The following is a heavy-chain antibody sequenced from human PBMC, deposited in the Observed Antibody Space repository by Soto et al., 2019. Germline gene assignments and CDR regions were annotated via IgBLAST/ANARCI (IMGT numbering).Heavy chain of an antibody. CDR1: SFTFSNSW. V-gene: IGHV3-15*07. Sequence: EVQLVESGGGLVKPGGSLRLSCAASSFTFSNSWMNWVRQAPGKGLEWVGRIKSKTDGGTIDYAAPVKGRFTISRDDSKNTLFLQMNSLKTAETAMYYCTTIGSSWGAWGQGTLVTVSS. CDR2: IKSKTDGGTI. D-gene: IGHD6-13*01. CDR3: TTIGSSWGA. J-gene: IGHJ1*01.